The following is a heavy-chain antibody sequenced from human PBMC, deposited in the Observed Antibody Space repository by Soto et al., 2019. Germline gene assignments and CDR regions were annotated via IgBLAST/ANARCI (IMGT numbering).Heavy chain of an antibody. CDR1: GGSFSGYH. Sequence: KTWVSLSLTCAVYGGSFSGYHCRWIRQPPGKGLEWIGEINHSGSTNYNPYLMSRVTISVDKSKNQFSLKLSSVTAADTTVYYCARKPPSGWLDPWGQGTLVTVP. J-gene: IGHJ5*02. CDR3: ARKPPSGWLDP. D-gene: IGHD2-15*01. CDR2: INHSGST. V-gene: IGHV4-34*01.